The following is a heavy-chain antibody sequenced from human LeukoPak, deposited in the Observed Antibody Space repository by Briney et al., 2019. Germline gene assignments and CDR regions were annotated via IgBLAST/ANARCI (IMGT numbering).Heavy chain of an antibody. J-gene: IGHJ4*02. D-gene: IGHD3-22*01. CDR3: AREVSPLYYYDSSGYFDY. CDR2: ISSSGSTI. Sequence: GGSLRLSCAASGFTFSDYYMSWIRQAPGEGLEWGSYISSSGSTIYYADSVKGRFTISRDNAKNSLYLQMNSLRAEDTAVYYCAREVSPLYYYDSSGYFDYWGQGTLVTVSS. CDR1: GFTFSDYY. V-gene: IGHV3-11*01.